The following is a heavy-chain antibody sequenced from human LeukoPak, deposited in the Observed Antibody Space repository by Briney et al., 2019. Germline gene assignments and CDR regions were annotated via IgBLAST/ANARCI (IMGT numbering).Heavy chain of an antibody. CDR3: ASGYCGGDCYQHWFDP. V-gene: IGHV1-2*02. CDR2: INPNSGGT. J-gene: IGHJ5*02. CDR1: GHTFTGYY. D-gene: IGHD2-21*02. Sequence: ASVKVSCKASGHTFTGYYMHWVRQAPGQGLEWMGWINPNSGGTNYAQKFQGRVTMTRDTSISTAYMELSRLRSDDTAVYYCASGYCGGDCYQHWFDPWGQGTLVTVSS.